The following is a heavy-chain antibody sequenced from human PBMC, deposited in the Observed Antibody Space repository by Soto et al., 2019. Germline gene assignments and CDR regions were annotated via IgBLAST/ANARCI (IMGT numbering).Heavy chain of an antibody. D-gene: IGHD6-13*01. V-gene: IGHV3-23*01. Sequence: GGSLRLSCAASGFTFSSYAMSWVRQAPGKGLEWVSVISGSVGSTYYADSVKGRFTITRDNSKNTLYLQMNSLRAEDTAVYYCAKAGGAAGTVDYFDYWGQGTLVTAPQ. CDR1: GFTFSSYA. CDR3: AKAGGAAGTVDYFDY. J-gene: IGHJ4*02. CDR2: ISGSVGST.